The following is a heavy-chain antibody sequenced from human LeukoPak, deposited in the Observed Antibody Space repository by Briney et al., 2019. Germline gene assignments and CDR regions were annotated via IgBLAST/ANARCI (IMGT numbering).Heavy chain of an antibody. V-gene: IGHV1-46*01. D-gene: IGHD4-11*01. Sequence: ASVKVSCKASGYSFADYYMHWVRPAPGQGLEWMGIINPSGGSTNYAQKFQGRVTMTRDMSTSTVYMELSSLRSEDTAVYYCARDYSIYYYMDVWGKGTTVTVSS. CDR3: ARDYSIYYYMDV. CDR1: GYSFADYY. CDR2: INPSGGST. J-gene: IGHJ6*03.